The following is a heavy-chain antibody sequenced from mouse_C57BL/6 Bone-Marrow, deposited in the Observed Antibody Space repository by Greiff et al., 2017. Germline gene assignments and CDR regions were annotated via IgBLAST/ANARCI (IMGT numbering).Heavy chain of an antibody. J-gene: IGHJ1*03. Sequence: VQLQQSGAELVRPGASVKLSCTASGFNIKDDYMHWVKQRPEQGLEWIGWIDPENGDTESASKFQGKATITADTSSNTAYLQLSSLTSEDTAVYYCTTWYFDVWGTGTTVTVSS. CDR3: TTWYFDV. V-gene: IGHV14-4*01. CDR1: GFNIKDDY. CDR2: IDPENGDT.